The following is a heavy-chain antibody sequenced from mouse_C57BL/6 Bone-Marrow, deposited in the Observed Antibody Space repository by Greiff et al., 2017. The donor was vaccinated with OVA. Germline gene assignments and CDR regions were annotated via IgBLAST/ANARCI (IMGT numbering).Heavy chain of an antibody. J-gene: IGHJ3*01. CDR2: IDPEDGDT. Sequence: EVQLQQSGAELVKPGASVKLSCTASGFNIKDYYMHWVKQRTEQGLALIGMIDPEDGDTKYAPKFQGKATITEDTSSNTAYLQLSSLASEDTAVYYCARGSNWFAYWGKGILVTVSA. CDR3: ARGSNWFAY. V-gene: IGHV14-2*01. CDR1: GFNIKDYY. D-gene: IGHD1-1*02.